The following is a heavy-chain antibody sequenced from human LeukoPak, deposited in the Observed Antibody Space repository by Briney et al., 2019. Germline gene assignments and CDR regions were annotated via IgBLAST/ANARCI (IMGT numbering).Heavy chain of an antibody. CDR2: IYYSGST. CDR1: GGSISSYY. D-gene: IGHD2-2*01. Sequence: PSETLSLTCTVSGGSISSYYWSWIRQPPGKGLEWIGDIYYSGSTNYNSSLKSPVTISVDTSKNQFSLKLSSVTAADTAVYYCARHACTSCYGPIFDYWGQGTLVTVSS. V-gene: IGHV4-59*08. CDR3: ARHACTSCYGPIFDY. J-gene: IGHJ4*02.